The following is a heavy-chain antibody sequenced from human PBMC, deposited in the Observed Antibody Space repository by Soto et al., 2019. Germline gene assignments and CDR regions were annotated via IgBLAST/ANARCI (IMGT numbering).Heavy chain of an antibody. CDR2: IYYSGST. CDR3: ARGRYWYFDL. CDR1: GGSISSGGFY. Sequence: QVQLQESGPGLVKPSQTLSLTCTVSGGSISSGGFYWSWIRQHPGKGLEWIGYIYYSGSTYYNPSLMSRVTISVDTSKNQFSLRLSSVTAADTAVYYCARGRYWYFDLWGRGTLVTVSS. V-gene: IGHV4-31*03. J-gene: IGHJ2*01.